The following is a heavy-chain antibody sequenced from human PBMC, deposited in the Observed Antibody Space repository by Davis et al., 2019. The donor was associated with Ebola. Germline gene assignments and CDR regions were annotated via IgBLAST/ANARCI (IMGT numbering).Heavy chain of an antibody. CDR1: GESITNTDYY. J-gene: IGHJ6*02. CDR3: ARDGPYYYGMDI. CDR2: TDFSGYT. V-gene: IGHV4-30-4*01. Sequence: SQTLSLTCCVSGESITNTDYYWNCIRQTPGKCLEWIGSTDFSGYTHYNPSLGSRFSISIDTSKNQFSLRVNSVTGADTAVYYCARDGPYYYGMDIWGQGTPVSVSS.